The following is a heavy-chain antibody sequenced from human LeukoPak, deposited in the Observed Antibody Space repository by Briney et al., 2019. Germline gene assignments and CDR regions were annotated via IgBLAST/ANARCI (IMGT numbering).Heavy chain of an antibody. J-gene: IGHJ4*02. CDR1: GGSISSGDYY. CDR3: ASFWVYQYYYDSSGYPDW. D-gene: IGHD3-22*01. CDR2: IYYSGST. V-gene: IGHV4-30-4*01. Sequence: SETLSLTCTVSGGSISSGDYYWSWIRQPPGKGLEWIGFIYYSGSTYYNPSLKSRVTISVDTSKNQFSLKLSSVTAADTAVYYCASFWVYQYYYDSSGYPDWWGQGTLVTVSS.